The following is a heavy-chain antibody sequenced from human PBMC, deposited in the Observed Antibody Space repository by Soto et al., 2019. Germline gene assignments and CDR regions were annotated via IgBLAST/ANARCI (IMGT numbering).Heavy chain of an antibody. Sequence: SETLSLTCAVYGGSFSGYYWSWIRQPPGKGLEWIGEINHSGSTNYNPSLKSRVTISVDTSKNQFSLKLSSVTAADTAVYYCARTGYSSGWYKAAFDIWGQGTMVTVSS. D-gene: IGHD6-19*01. CDR2: INHSGST. CDR1: GGSFSGYY. V-gene: IGHV4-34*01. J-gene: IGHJ3*02. CDR3: ARTGYSSGWYKAAFDI.